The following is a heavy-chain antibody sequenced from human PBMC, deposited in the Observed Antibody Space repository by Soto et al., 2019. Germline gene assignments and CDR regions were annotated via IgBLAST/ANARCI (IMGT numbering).Heavy chain of an antibody. Sequence: ASETLSLTCAVSGYSISSGYYWGWIRQPPGKGLEWIGSIYHSGSTYYNPSLKSRVTISVDTSKNQFSLKLSSVTAADTAVYYCAREPLXNFYDSSGYNYGGYFDYWGQGTLVTVSS. D-gene: IGHD3-22*01. CDR2: IYHSGST. V-gene: IGHV4-38-2*02. CDR3: AREPLXNFYDSSGYNYGGYFDY. J-gene: IGHJ4*02. CDR1: GYSISSGYY.